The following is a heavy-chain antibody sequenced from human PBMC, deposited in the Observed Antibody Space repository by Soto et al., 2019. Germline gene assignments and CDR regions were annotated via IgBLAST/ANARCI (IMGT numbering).Heavy chain of an antibody. J-gene: IGHJ4*02. V-gene: IGHV3-48*01. CDR2: INRDSNT. CDR1: GFTFSNHV. CDR3: VNGDYY. Sequence: EEQLVESGGGLVQPGGSLRLSCAASGFTFSNHVMNWVRQAPGRGLEWVSSINRDSNTFYADSVKGRFTISRVNAKDSLYLQMNSLRADDTAVYYCVNGDYYVGQGTLVTVSS. D-gene: IGHD4-17*01.